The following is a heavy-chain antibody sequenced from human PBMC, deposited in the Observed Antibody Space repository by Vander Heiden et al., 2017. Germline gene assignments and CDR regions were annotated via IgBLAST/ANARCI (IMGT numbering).Heavy chain of an antibody. CDR1: GASISFSSYY. CDR3: VRAQDEYRGSWYGLSEFY. J-gene: IGHJ4*02. Sequence: QLLLQASGPGLVKPSETLSLTCSVPGASISFSSYYWGWIRQPPGKGLEWIGNIFYRGNTYYNSSLRSRVTISVDTSENQFSLSLSSMTAADTAVYYCVRAQDEYRGSWYGLSEFYWGQGALVTVSP. V-gene: IGHV4-39*01. D-gene: IGHD6-13*01. CDR2: IFYRGNT.